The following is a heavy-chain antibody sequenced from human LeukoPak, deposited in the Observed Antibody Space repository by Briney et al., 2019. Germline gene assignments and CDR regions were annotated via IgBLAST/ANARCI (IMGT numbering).Heavy chain of an antibody. Sequence: PGGSLRLSCAASGFRFSTYWMHWVRQAPGKGLVWVAHINGDGSVTTYADAMKGRFTISRDNAENTLYLHITGLRADDTAVFYCVRGAYYFYGMDVWGQGTTVTASS. CDR1: GFRFSTYW. D-gene: IGHD3-16*01. CDR3: VRGAYYFYGMDV. V-gene: IGHV3-74*03. J-gene: IGHJ6*02. CDR2: INGDGSVT.